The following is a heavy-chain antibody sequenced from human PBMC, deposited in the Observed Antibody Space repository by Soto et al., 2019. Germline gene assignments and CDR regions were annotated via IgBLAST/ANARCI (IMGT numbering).Heavy chain of an antibody. J-gene: IGHJ4*02. D-gene: IGHD3-10*01. CDR3: ARLIKETKTGSGNILFDS. CDR2: IYHSEST. V-gene: IGHV4-4*02. CDR1: SGSISNDNW. Sequence: QVSLQESGPGRVKPSETLSLTCVVTSGSISNDNWWSWVRQSPEKGLEWIGEIYHSESTNYNPSFKSAVTMSVDKSRNYFSLDMRSVIAADTAVYYCARLIKETKTGSGNILFDSWGQGILVTVSS.